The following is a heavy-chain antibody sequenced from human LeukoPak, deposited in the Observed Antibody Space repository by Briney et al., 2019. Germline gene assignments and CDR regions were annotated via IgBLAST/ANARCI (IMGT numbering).Heavy chain of an antibody. D-gene: IGHD1-1*01. CDR1: GFTFSSYW. J-gene: IGHJ4*02. Sequence: GGSLRLSCAASGFTFSSYWMHWVRQAPGKGLVWVSRINTDGSSTSYADSVKGRFTISRDNAKNTLYLQMNSLRAEDTAVYYCARAVRGTVQLGYWGQGTLVPVSA. CDR3: ARAVRGTVQLGY. CDR2: INTDGSST. V-gene: IGHV3-74*01.